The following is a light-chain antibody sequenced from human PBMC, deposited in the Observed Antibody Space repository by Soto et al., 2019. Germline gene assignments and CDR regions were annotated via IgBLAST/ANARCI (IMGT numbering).Light chain of an antibody. CDR1: QGIRND. V-gene: IGKV1-6*01. Sequence: HVTQFPSSLSASVGDRVTITCRPSQGIRNDLGWYQQKPGKAPKLLIYGASNLQTGVPSRFSGSGSGTDFTLTISSLQPEDVGTYYCLQEYSYPLIFGGGTKVEIK. J-gene: IGKJ4*01. CDR3: LQEYSYPLI. CDR2: GAS.